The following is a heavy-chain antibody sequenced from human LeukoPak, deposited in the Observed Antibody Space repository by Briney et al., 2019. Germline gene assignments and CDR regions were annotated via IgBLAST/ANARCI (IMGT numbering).Heavy chain of an antibody. CDR2: IFYSGST. J-gene: IGHJ3*02. CDR1: GYSISSNYY. Sequence: SETLSLTCNVSGYSISSNYYWGWVRQPPGKALEWIGSIFYSGSTYYSPSLKSRVTISLDTSRNQFSLKLNSVTAADTAVYYCAKSNGYGLIDIWGQGTMVTVSS. CDR3: AKSNGYGLIDI. D-gene: IGHD3-22*01. V-gene: IGHV4-38-2*02.